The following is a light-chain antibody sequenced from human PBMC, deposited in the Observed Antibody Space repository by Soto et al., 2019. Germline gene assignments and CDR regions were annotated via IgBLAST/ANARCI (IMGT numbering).Light chain of an antibody. Sequence: DIQMTQSPSTLSGSVGDRVTITCRASQTISSWLAWYQQKPGKAPKLLIYKASTLKSGVPSRFSGSGSAKEFTLTISSLKPDDFATYYCQHYNSYSEALGQGTKVDIK. J-gene: IGKJ1*01. CDR1: QTISSW. CDR2: KAS. CDR3: QHYNSYSEA. V-gene: IGKV1-5*03.